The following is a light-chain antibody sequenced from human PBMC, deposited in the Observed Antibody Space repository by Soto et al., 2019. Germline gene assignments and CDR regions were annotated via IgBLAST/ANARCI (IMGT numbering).Light chain of an antibody. CDR3: HSRA. Sequence: IQLTQTPSTLSASVGDEVTITCRASQTISRWLAWYQQKPGRAPKLLIYDASTLEGGVPSRFSGSGSETEFTLTISRLQPDDFATYFCHSRAFGQGTRLEIK. V-gene: IGKV1-5*01. CDR2: DAS. CDR1: QTISRW. J-gene: IGKJ5*01.